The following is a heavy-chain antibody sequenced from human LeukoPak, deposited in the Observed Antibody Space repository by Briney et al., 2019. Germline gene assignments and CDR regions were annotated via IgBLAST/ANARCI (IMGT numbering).Heavy chain of an antibody. J-gene: IGHJ4*02. CDR2: MNPNSGNT. D-gene: IGHD6-13*01. Sequence: ASVKISCKASGYTFTSYDINWVRQATGQGLEWMGWMNPNSGNTGYAQKFQGRVTITRNTSISTAYMELSSLRSEDTAVYYCARAVLAAAGTSEYFDYWGQGTLVTVSS. CDR3: ARAVLAAAGTSEYFDY. CDR1: GYTFTSYD. V-gene: IGHV1-8*03.